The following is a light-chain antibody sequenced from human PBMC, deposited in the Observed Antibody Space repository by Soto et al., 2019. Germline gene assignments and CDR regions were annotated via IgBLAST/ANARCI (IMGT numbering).Light chain of an antibody. J-gene: IGLJ1*01. CDR1: SSDVGGYNY. V-gene: IGLV2-8*01. CDR2: EVN. CDR3: SSYGGYNNVV. Sequence: QSALTQPPSASGSPGQSGTISCTGTSSDVGGYNYVSWFQQHPGNAPKLIIHEVNQRPSGVPDRFSGSKSGNTASLTVSGLQAEDEGTYYCSSYGGYNNVVFGTGTKV.